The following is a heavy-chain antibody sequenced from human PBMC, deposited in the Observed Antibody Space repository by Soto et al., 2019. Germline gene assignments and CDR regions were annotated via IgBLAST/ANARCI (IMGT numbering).Heavy chain of an antibody. CDR1: GFTFSSYV. CDR3: ARDQDFWSGYYYYYGMDV. CDR2: IWYDGSNK. D-gene: IGHD3-3*01. V-gene: IGHV3-33*01. J-gene: IGHJ6*02. Sequence: GGSLRLSCAASGFTFSSYVMHWVRQSPGKGLEWVAVIWYDGSNKYYADSVKGRFTISRDNSKNTLYLQMNSLRAEDTAVYYCARDQDFWSGYYYYYGMDVWGQGTTVTVSS.